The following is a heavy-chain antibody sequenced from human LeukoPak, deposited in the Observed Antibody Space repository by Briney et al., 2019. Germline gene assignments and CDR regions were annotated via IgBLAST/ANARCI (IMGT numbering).Heavy chain of an antibody. Sequence: GGSLRLSCAASGFTFSSYAMSWVRQAPGKGLEWVSAISGSGGSTYYADSVKGRFTISRDNSKNTLYLQMNSLRAEDTAVYYCAKAPVFVVVTAIPHFDYWGQGTLVTVSS. D-gene: IGHD2-21*02. V-gene: IGHV3-23*01. CDR2: ISGSGGST. CDR3: AKAPVFVVVTAIPHFDY. J-gene: IGHJ4*02. CDR1: GFTFSSYA.